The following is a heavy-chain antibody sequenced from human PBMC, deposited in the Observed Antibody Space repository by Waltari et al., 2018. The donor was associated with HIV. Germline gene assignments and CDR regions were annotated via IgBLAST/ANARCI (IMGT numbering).Heavy chain of an antibody. V-gene: IGHV3-15*05. CDR2: IKSKADGGKT. D-gene: IGHD3-22*01. J-gene: IGHJ4*02. CDR3: TTDEFYYGNSGYFDY. CDR1: GFPFSNAW. Sequence: EVQLVESGGDLVKPGGCLRLSCAASGFPFSNAWMRWVRQAPGKGPEWVGRIKSKADGGKTDYAAPVKGRFTISRDDSKNTLYLQMNSLRLEDTAVNYCTTDEFYYGNSGYFDYWGQGTLVTVSS.